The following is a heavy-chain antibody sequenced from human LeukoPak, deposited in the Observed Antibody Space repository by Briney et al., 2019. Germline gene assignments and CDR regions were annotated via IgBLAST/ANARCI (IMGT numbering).Heavy chain of an antibody. J-gene: IGHJ4*02. CDR2: IWYDGSNK. CDR1: GFTFSSYG. D-gene: IGHD2-8*01. CDR3: ARGGGGGGTNVLDY. V-gene: IGHV3-33*01. Sequence: PGGSLRLSCAASGFTFSSYGMHWVRQAPGKGLEWVAVIWYDGSNKYYADSVKGRFTISRGNSKNTLYVQMNSLRAEDTAVYYCARGGGGGGTNVLDYWGQGTLVTVSS.